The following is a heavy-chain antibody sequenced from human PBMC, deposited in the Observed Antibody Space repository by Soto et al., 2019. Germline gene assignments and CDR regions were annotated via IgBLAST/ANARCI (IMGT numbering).Heavy chain of an antibody. Sequence: EVQLLESGGGLVQPGVSLRLSCAVSGFTFSRSEMYWVRQAPGKGLEWIAYIHPSGQPIFYADSVKGRFTISRDNANNSLFLQMHSLRAEDTAVYYCARRASRWGQGTMVTVSS. CDR2: IHPSGQPI. V-gene: IGHV3-48*03. CDR1: GFTFSRSE. D-gene: IGHD1-26*01. CDR3: ARRASR. J-gene: IGHJ3*01.